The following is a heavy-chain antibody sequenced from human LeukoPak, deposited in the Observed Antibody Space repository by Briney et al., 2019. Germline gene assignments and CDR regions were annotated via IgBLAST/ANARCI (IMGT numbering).Heavy chain of an antibody. V-gene: IGHV3-9*01. CDR1: GFIFNDFG. D-gene: IGHD3-9*01. J-gene: IGHJ6*02. CDR3: AKDPDYYARLDA. Sequence: PGGSLRLSCTASGFIFNDFGLHWVRQGPGKGLEWVSGISWNSGSKGYADSVKGRFTISRDNAKNALYLEMNSLRTEDTALYYCAKDPDYYARLDAWGQGTTVTVS. CDR2: ISWNSGSK.